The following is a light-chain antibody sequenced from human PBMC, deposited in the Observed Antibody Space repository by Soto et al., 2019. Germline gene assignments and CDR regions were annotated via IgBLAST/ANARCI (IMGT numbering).Light chain of an antibody. CDR3: QQYYSTPLN. V-gene: IGKV4-1*01. CDR2: WES. J-gene: IGKJ4*01. CDR1: QSVLYSSNNKNY. Sequence: DIVMTQCPDSLAVYLRESATTDCYSTQSVLYSSNNKNYLAWYQQKQGQPPKLLSYWESTRDSGVTARFSGSGSGKDFAITISSLQDEDVAVYYCQQYYSTPLNCGGGTKVAIK.